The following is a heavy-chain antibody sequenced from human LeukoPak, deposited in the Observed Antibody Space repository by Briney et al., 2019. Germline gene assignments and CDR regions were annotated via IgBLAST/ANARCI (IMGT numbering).Heavy chain of an antibody. V-gene: IGHV4-30-2*01. Sequence: SQTLSLTCTVSGDSISSSGYYWNWIRQPPGKDLEWIGFVYQTGSTYYNPSLKRRVIISVDTSKNQFSLKLSSVTAADTAVYYCARDAYSGFESAFHYWGQGILVTVSS. D-gene: IGHD5-12*01. J-gene: IGHJ4*02. CDR1: GDSISSSGYY. CDR2: VYQTGST. CDR3: ARDAYSGFESAFHY.